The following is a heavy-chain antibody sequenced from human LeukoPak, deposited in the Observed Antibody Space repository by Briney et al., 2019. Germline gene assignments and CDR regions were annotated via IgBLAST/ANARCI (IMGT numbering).Heavy chain of an antibody. Sequence: PETLSLTCTVSGGSISSYYGSWIRQPPGKGLEWIGYVYYSGSTDYNPSRESRVTISVDTSKNHFSLKLNSVTAADTAVYYCARPVSSGSYSGAFDIWGQGTRVTVSS. CDR3: ARPVSSGSYSGAFDI. J-gene: IGHJ3*02. V-gene: IGHV4-59*01. CDR2: VYYSGST. D-gene: IGHD3-10*01. CDR1: GGSISSYY.